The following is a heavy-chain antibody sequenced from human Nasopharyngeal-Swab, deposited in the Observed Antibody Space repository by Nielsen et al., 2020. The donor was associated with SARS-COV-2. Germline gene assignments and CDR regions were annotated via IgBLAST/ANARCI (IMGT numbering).Heavy chain of an antibody. J-gene: IGHJ6*02. CDR3: ARVAAAGDYYYYGMDV. CDR1: GFTFRSYW. V-gene: IGHV3-66*01. CDR2: IYSGGST. Sequence: GESLKISCAASGFTFRSYWMSWVRQAPGKGLEWVSVIYSGGSTYYADSVKGRFTISRDNSKNTLYLQMNSLRAEDTAVYYCARVAAAGDYYYYGMDVWGQGTTVTVSS. D-gene: IGHD6-13*01.